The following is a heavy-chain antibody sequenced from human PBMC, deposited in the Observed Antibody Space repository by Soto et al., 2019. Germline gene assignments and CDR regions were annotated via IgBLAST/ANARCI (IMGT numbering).Heavy chain of an antibody. Sequence: GGSLRLSCAASGFTFSRYAIHWVRQAPGKGLEWVAVISRDGSNKYYVDSVKGRFTISRDNSKNTLYLQMNSLRDEDAAVYYCARSRNSAVADSFDFWGQGTLVTVS. CDR1: GFTFSRYA. CDR2: ISRDGSNK. V-gene: IGHV3-30*04. D-gene: IGHD3-10*01. J-gene: IGHJ4*02. CDR3: ARSRNSAVADSFDF.